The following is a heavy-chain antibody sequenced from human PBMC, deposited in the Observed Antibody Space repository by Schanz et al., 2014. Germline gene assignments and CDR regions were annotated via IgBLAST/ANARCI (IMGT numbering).Heavy chain of an antibody. Sequence: QVQLVQSEAEVKKPGSSVKVSCKASGGTFSSYTISWVRQAPGQGLEWMGRIIPILGIANYAQKFQGRVIKTADKSTSTAYMELSSLRSEDTAMYYCARDYYDSSGYYYCDYWGQGTLVTVSS. D-gene: IGHD3-22*01. CDR3: ARDYYDSSGYYYCDY. CDR1: GGTFSSYT. J-gene: IGHJ4*02. V-gene: IGHV1-69*08. CDR2: IIPILGIA.